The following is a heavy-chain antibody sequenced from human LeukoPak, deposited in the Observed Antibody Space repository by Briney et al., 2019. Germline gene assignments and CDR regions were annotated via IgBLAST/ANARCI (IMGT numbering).Heavy chain of an antibody. V-gene: IGHV4-34*01. J-gene: IGHJ1*01. CDR1: GGSFSGYY. CDR3: ARARGYPRPGTPPEYFQH. Sequence: NPSETLSLTCAVYGGSFSGYYWSWIRQPPGKGLEWIGEINHSGSTNYNPSLKSRVTISVDTSKNQFSLKLSSVTAADTAVYYYARARGYPRPGTPPEYFQHWGQGTLVTVSS. D-gene: IGHD3-16*02. CDR2: INHSGST.